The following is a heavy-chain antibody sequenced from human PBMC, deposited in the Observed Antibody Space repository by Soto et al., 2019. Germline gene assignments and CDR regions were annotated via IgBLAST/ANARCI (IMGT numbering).Heavy chain of an antibody. J-gene: IGHJ4*02. Sequence: APGKGLEWVAGISYDGTNKYYADSMKGRFTISRDNSKNTVNLQMNSLRVEDTAVYYCTRAAIKGELLDYWGQGTQVTVSS. V-gene: IGHV3-30-3*01. D-gene: IGHD1-26*01. CDR3: TRAAIKGELLDY. CDR2: ISYDGTNK.